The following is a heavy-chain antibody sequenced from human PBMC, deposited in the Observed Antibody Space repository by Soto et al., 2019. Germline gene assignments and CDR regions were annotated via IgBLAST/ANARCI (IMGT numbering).Heavy chain of an antibody. J-gene: IGHJ5*02. D-gene: IGHD6-13*01. CDR2: ISAYNGNT. V-gene: IGHV1-18*01. CDR1: GYTFTSYG. CDR3: ARVAAAGTFYWFDP. Sequence: ASVKVSCKASGYTFTSYGISWVRQAPGQGLEWMGWISAYNGNTNYAQKLQGRVTMTTDTSTSTAYMELRSLRSDDAAVYYCARVAAAGTFYWFDPWGQGTLVTVSS.